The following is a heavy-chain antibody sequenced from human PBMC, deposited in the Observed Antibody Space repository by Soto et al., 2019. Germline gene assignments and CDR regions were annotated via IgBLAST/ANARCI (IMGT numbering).Heavy chain of an antibody. CDR1: GFTFSSYG. Sequence: QVQLVESGGGVVQPGRSLRLSCAASGFTFSSYGMHWVRQAPGKGLEWVAVISYDGSNKYYADSAKGRFTISRDNSKNTLYLQMNSLRAEDTAVYYCAKSNYYYGMDVWGQGTTVTVSS. J-gene: IGHJ6*02. V-gene: IGHV3-30*18. CDR3: AKSNYYYGMDV. CDR2: ISYDGSNK.